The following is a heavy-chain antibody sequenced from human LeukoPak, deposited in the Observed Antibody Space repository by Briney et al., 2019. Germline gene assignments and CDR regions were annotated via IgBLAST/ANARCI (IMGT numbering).Heavy chain of an antibody. CDR2: ISGSGGST. CDR3: AKGDTTWEHSHDY. V-gene: IGHV3-23*01. J-gene: IGHJ4*02. Sequence: PGGSLRLSCAASEFTFSNYAMNWVRQAPGKGLEWVSAISGSGGSTYYADSVKGRFTISRDNSKNTLYLQMNSLRAEDTAVYYCAKGDTTWEHSHDYWGQGTLVTVSS. CDR1: EFTFSNYA. D-gene: IGHD1-26*01.